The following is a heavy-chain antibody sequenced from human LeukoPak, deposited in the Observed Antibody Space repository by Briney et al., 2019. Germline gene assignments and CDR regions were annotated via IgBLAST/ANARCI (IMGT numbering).Heavy chain of an antibody. CDR1: GFTFNTYG. CDR3: AKVSSTVSSLNWFDS. J-gene: IGHJ5*01. V-gene: IGHV3-23*01. CDR2: ISGSGAT. Sequence: GGSLRLSCAVSGFTFNTYGMSWVRQAPGKGLEWVSGISGSGATYYADSVKGRFTISGDNSKNTLFLQMSSLRAEDTAVYYCAKVSSTVSSLNWFDSWGQGTLVAISS. D-gene: IGHD2/OR15-2a*01.